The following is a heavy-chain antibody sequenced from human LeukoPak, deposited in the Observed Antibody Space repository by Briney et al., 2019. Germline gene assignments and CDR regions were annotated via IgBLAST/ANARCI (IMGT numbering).Heavy chain of an antibody. CDR1: GFTFSSYS. D-gene: IGHD1-26*01. J-gene: IGHJ4*02. V-gene: IGHV3-21*04. CDR2: ISSSSYI. CDR3: AKSYSEKFD. Sequence: GGSLRLSCAASGFTFSSYSMNWVRQAPGKGLEWVSSISSSSYIYYANSVKGRFTISRDNSKNTLYLQMNSLRAEDTAVYYCAKSYSEKFDWGQGTLVTVSS.